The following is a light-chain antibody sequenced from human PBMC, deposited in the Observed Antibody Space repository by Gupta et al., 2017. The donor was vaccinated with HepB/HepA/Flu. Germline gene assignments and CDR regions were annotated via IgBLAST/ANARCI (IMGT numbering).Light chain of an antibody. J-gene: IGLJ1*01. Sequence: SLVLTQPPSVSVAPGETASLTCAGNNIGSKNVNWYRQKPGQAPVLVVHVGSDRPSGIPERFSDSNSGNTATLTINRVEAGDEADYYCQVWDTSSGVRPVFGSGTTVTVL. V-gene: IGLV3-21*02. CDR3: QVWDTSSGVRPV. CDR2: VGS. CDR1: NIGSKN.